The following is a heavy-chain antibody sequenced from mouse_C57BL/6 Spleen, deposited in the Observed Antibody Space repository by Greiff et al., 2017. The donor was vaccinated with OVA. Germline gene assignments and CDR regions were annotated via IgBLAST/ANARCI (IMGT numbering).Heavy chain of an antibody. CDR2: ISSGSSTI. CDR1: GFTFSDYG. J-gene: IGHJ4*01. CDR3: ARKEDYDDYAMDY. Sequence: VQLKQSGGGLVKPGGSLKLSCAASGFTFSDYGMHWVRQAPEKGLEWVAYISSGSSTIYYADTVKGRFTISRDNAKNTLFLQMTSLMSEDTAMYYCARKEDYDDYAMDYWGQGTSVTVSS. V-gene: IGHV5-17*01. D-gene: IGHD2-4*01.